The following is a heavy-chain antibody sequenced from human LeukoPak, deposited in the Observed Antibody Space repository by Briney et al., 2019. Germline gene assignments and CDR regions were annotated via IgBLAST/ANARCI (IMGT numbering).Heavy chain of an antibody. D-gene: IGHD6-19*01. Sequence: SGGSLRLSCAASGFTFSKYEMNWVRQAPGKGLEWISYISHRGSTKYYADSVKGRFTISRGNAKNSLYLQMNSLRAEDTAVYYCASTLSGWYGDFQHWGQGTLVTVSS. V-gene: IGHV3-48*03. CDR2: ISHRGSTK. CDR3: ASTLSGWYGDFQH. CDR1: GFTFSKYE. J-gene: IGHJ1*01.